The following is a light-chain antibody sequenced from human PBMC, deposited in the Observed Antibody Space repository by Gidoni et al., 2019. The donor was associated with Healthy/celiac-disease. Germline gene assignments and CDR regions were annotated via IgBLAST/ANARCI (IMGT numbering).Light chain of an antibody. Sequence: DIQMTQSLSSLSASVGDRVTITCRASQSISSYLNWYQQKPGKAPKLLIYAESSLQSGVPSRFSGSVSGTDFTLTISSLQPEDFATYYCQQSYSTPVTFGQGTKVEIK. CDR3: QQSYSTPVT. CDR1: QSISSY. J-gene: IGKJ1*01. CDR2: AES. V-gene: IGKV1-39*01.